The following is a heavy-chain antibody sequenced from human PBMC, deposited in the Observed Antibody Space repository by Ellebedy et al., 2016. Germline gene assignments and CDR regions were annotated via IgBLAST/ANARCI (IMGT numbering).Heavy chain of an antibody. CDR1: GFTFGDYA. Sequence: GGSLRLSXTASGFTFGDYAMSWFRQAPGKGLEWVSFIRSKAYGGTIEYAASVRGRFTISRDDSKSIAYLQMNSLKTEDTAVYYCTRDFPPHYSYYLSGDWGQGTLVTVSS. D-gene: IGHD4-11*01. CDR3: TRDFPPHYSYYLSGD. CDR2: IRSKAYGGTI. J-gene: IGHJ4*02. V-gene: IGHV3-49*03.